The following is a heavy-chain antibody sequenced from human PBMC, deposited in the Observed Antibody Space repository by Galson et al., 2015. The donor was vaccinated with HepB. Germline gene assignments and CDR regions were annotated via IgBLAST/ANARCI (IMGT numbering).Heavy chain of an antibody. CDR2: VFTAGQT. D-gene: IGHD3-10*01. J-gene: IGHJ5*02. Sequence: SLRLSCAVSGFTVINTYMMWVRQAQGKGLEFVSVVFTAGQTYHADSVKGRFTVSRDNSKNTLYLQMDSLRAEDTAVYYCARAIYYGQGGFDPWGQGTLVTVSS. CDR3: ARAIYYGQGGFDP. V-gene: IGHV3-53*01. CDR1: GFTVINTY.